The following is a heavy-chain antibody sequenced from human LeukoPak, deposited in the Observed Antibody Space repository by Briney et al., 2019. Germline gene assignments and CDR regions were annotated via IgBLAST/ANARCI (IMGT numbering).Heavy chain of an antibody. D-gene: IGHD3-3*02. J-gene: IGHJ2*01. CDR1: GGTFSSYA. V-gene: IGHV1-69*05. CDR3: ARDSTGYWYFDL. Sequence: SVKVSCKASGGTFSSYAISWVRQAPGQGLEWMGGIIPIFGTANYAQKFQGRVTMTRDTSTSTVYMELSSLRSEDTAVYYCARDSTGYWYFDLWGRGTLVSVSS. CDR2: IIPIFGTA.